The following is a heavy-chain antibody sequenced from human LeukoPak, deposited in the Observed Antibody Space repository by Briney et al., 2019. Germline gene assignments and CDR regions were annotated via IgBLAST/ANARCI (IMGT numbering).Heavy chain of an antibody. Sequence: GGSLRLSCVASGVTFEDYTMYWGRQAPGKTLEWVSLISWDGTTYYTDSVKGRFTISRDNSKNSLYLQMDTLRSEDTAFYYCVKDLSYESSGHVLEYWGQGTLVTVSS. V-gene: IGHV3-43*01. CDR3: VKDLSYESSGHVLEY. CDR2: ISWDGTT. CDR1: GVTFEDYT. D-gene: IGHD3-22*01. J-gene: IGHJ4*02.